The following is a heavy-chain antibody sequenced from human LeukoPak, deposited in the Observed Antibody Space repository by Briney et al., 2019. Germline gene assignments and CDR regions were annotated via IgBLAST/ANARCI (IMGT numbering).Heavy chain of an antibody. CDR3: VRDSRYTMDV. Sequence: PGGSLRLSCAASGFTFSSYPMTWVRQAPGKGPEWVSFISDSGGITYYADSVKGRFTISRDNSKNTLYLQMNSLRAEDTAVYYCVRDSRYTMDVWGQGTTVTVPS. J-gene: IGHJ6*02. D-gene: IGHD5-18*01. CDR2: ISDSGGIT. V-gene: IGHV3-23*01. CDR1: GFTFSSYP.